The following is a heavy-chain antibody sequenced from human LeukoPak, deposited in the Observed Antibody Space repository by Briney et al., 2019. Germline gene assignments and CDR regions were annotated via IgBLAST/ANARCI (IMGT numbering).Heavy chain of an antibody. CDR1: GYTLTELS. D-gene: IGHD2-2*01. J-gene: IGHJ6*02. CDR3: ARDHCSSTSCPPLYGMDV. V-gene: IGHV1-24*01. Sequence: GASVKVSCKVSGYTLTELSMHWVRQAPGKGLEWMGGFDPEDGETIYAQKFQGRVTMTEDTSTDTAYMELSSLRSEDTAVYYCARDHCSSTSCPPLYGMDVWGQGTTVTVSS. CDR2: FDPEDGET.